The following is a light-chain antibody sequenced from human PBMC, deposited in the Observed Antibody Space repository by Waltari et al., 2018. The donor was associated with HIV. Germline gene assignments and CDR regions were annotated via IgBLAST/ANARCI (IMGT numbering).Light chain of an antibody. CDR1: QSISSN. CDR3: QQSYSTRLT. V-gene: IGKV1-39*01. CDR2: AAS. Sequence: DIQMTQSPSSLSASVGDRVPLTCRASQSISSNVNWYQQKPGRAPKLLIYAASSLQSAVPSRFSGSGSGTDFTLTISSLQPEDFATYYCQQSYSTRLTFGQGTKVEIK. J-gene: IGKJ1*01.